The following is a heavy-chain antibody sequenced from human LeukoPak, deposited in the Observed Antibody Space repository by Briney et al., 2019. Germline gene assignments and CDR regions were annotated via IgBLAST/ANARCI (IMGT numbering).Heavy chain of an antibody. V-gene: IGHV3-30*02. CDR2: IRPDGRKK. CDR1: GLTFSTCG. Sequence: GGSLGLSCSTSGLTFSTCGMHWVRQAPGRGLEWLTLIRPDGRKKFYSDSVKGRFTVSRDNFKNMLYLEMNSLRSEDTAVYYCVKDDPVLHYWGQGTLVSVSS. J-gene: IGHJ4*02. CDR3: VKDDPVLHY.